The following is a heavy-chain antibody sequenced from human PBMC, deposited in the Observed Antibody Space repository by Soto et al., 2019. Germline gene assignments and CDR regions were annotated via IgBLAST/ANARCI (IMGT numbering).Heavy chain of an antibody. D-gene: IGHD3-22*01. CDR3: ARVSFETSGYADY. V-gene: IGHV1-3*01. Sequence: GASVKVSCKASGYIFSTYTMNWVRQAPGQRLEWMGWINAANGNTKYSQNFQGRVTISRDTSASTAYLELSSLRSEDTAVYYCARVSFETSGYADYWGQGTLVTVSS. CDR1: GYIFSTYT. CDR2: INAANGNT. J-gene: IGHJ4*02.